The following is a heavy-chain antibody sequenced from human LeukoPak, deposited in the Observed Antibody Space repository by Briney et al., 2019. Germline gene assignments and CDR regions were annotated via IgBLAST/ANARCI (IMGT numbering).Heavy chain of an antibody. J-gene: IGHJ6*03. CDR2: LSGSGDIT. V-gene: IGHV3-23*01. Sequence: GGSLRLSCAASGFTFSSYAMSWVRQAPGKGLEWVSALSGSGDITYYADSVRGRFTISRDNSKNTLYLQMNSLRAEDTAIYYCAKDAIPAAIIYHYYYYMDVWGKGTTVTVSS. CDR1: GFTFSSYA. D-gene: IGHD2-2*02. CDR3: AKDAIPAAIIYHYYYYMDV.